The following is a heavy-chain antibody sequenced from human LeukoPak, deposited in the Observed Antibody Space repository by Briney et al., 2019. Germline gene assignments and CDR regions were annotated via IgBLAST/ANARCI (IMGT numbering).Heavy chain of an antibody. V-gene: IGHV4-34*01. CDR1: GGSFSGYY. D-gene: IGHD2-21*02. CDR3: ARVLVTASLYYFDY. CDR2: INHSGST. Sequence: PSETLSLTCAVYGGSFSGYYWSWIRQPPGKGLEWIGEINHSGSTNYNPSLKSRVTISVDTSKNQFSLKLSSVTAADTAVYYCARVLVTASLYYFDYWGQGTLVTVPS. J-gene: IGHJ4*02.